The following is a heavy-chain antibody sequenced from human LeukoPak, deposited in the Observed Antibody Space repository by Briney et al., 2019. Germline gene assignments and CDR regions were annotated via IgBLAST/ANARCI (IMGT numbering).Heavy chain of an antibody. CDR1: GGTFSSYA. V-gene: IGHV1-69*05. J-gene: IGHJ6*03. CDR2: IIPIFGTA. CDR3: AKGSSWYEYYSYMDV. D-gene: IGHD6-13*01. Sequence: SVKVSCKASGGTFSSYAISWVRQAPGQGLEWMGGIIPIFGTANYAQKFQGRVTITTDESTSTAYMELSSLRSEDTAVYYCAKGSSWYEYYSYMDVWGKGTTVTVSS.